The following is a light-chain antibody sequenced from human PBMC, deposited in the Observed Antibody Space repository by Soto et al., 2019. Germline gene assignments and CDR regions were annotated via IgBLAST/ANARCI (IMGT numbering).Light chain of an antibody. CDR3: QQRSKWPLP. CDR1: ENINNY. J-gene: IGKJ4*01. CDR2: DAF. V-gene: IGKV3-11*01. Sequence: EIVLTQSPATLSLSPGERATLSCRASENINNYLAWYQQKPGQAPRLLIYDAFNRATGIPARFSGSGSGTDFTLTISSLEPEDFAVYYCQQRSKWPLPFGGGTKVDLK.